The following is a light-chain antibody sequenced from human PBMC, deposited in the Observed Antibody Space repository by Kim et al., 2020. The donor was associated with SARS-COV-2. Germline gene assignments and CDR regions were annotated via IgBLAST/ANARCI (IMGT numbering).Light chain of an antibody. Sequence: APGKTARITCGGTNIGSKSVHWYQQKPGQAHVLVIYYDSDRPSGIPERFTGSNAGNAATLTISRVEAGDEADDYCQVWDSSSDNPVFGGGTQLTVL. CDR1: NIGSKS. CDR2: YDS. V-gene: IGLV3-21*04. J-gene: IGLJ3*02. CDR3: QVWDSSSDNPV.